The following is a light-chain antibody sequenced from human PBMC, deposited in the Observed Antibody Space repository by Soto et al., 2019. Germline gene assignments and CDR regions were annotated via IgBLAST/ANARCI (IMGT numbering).Light chain of an antibody. V-gene: IGKV3-20*01. J-gene: IGKJ1*01. CDR2: GAS. CDR1: QSVSSSF. Sequence: EIVLTQSPGTLSLSPGDRATLSCRASQSVSSSFLAWYQQKPGQAPRHLIYGASSRATGITDRFNGNGSRTDFSFTISRLEPEDFAVYYCQQYGSSPLWTFGQGTKWIS. CDR3: QQYGSSPLWT.